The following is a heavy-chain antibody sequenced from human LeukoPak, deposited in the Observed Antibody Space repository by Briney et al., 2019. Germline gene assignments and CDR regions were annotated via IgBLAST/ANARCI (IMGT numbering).Heavy chain of an antibody. J-gene: IGHJ4*02. CDR1: GFTFSSYA. Sequence: AGGSLRLSCAASGFTFSSYAMIWVRQAPGKGLEWVSAISGSGGSTYYADSVKGRFTISRDNSKNTLYLQMNSLRAEDTAVYYCAKVSSSGSYPFDYWGQGTLVTVSS. V-gene: IGHV3-23*01. CDR2: ISGSGGST. D-gene: IGHD3-10*01. CDR3: AKVSSSGSYPFDY.